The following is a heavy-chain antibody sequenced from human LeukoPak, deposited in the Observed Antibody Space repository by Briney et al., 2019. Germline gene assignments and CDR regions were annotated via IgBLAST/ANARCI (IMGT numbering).Heavy chain of an antibody. CDR1: GYTFTGYY. V-gene: IGHV1-2*02. J-gene: IGHJ6*03. CDR3: AREFEVGDQLYYYMDV. D-gene: IGHD2-21*01. CDR2: INPNSGGT. Sequence: ASVKVSCKASGYTFTGYYIHWVRQAPGQGLEWMGWINPNSGGTNYARKFQGRVTMTRDTSISTAYMELSRLRSDDTAVYYCAREFEVGDQLYYYMDVWGKGTTVTVSS.